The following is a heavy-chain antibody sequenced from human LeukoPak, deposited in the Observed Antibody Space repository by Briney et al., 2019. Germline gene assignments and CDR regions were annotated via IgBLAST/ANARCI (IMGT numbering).Heavy chain of an antibody. CDR3: VRELEGGLGDY. V-gene: IGHV3-33*07. CDR2: IWYDGSNK. CDR1: GFTFSSYG. J-gene: IGHJ4*02. Sequence: GGSLRLSCAASGFTFSSYGMYWVRQAPGKGLERVAVIWYDGSNKYYADSVKGRFIISRDNSKNTLYLQMNSLRAEDTAVYYCVRELEGGLGDYWGQGTLVTVSS. D-gene: IGHD2-15*01.